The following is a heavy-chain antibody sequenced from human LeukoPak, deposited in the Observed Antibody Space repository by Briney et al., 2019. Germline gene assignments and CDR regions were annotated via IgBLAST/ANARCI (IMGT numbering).Heavy chain of an antibody. Sequence: PGGSLRLSCATSGFSFTDYPMNWVRQAPGKGLEWISNIRTTAEGAKYAYYADSVKGRVTISRDDGKNTLYLHMNSLRDDDTAVYYCATDQRYVFDYWGQGILVTVSS. CDR2: IRTTAEGAKYA. CDR1: GFSFTDYP. D-gene: IGHD3-9*01. J-gene: IGHJ4*02. CDR3: ATDQRYVFDY. V-gene: IGHV3-48*02.